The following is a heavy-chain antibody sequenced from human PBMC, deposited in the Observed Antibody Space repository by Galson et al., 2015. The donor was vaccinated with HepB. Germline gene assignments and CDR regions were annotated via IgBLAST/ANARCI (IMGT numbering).Heavy chain of an antibody. J-gene: IGHJ4*02. D-gene: IGHD4-17*01. CDR3: ARDGMDTVTGDYFDY. V-gene: IGHV3-21*01. Sequence: SLRLSCAASGFTFSSYSMNWVRQAPGKGLEWVSTISSSSSYIYYADSVKGRFTISRDNSKNTLYLQMNSLRSEDTALYYCARDGMDTVTGDYFDYWGQGTLVTVSS. CDR1: GFTFSSYS. CDR2: ISSSSSYI.